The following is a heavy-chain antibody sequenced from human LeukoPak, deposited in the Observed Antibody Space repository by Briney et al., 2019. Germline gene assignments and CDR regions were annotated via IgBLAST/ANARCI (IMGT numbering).Heavy chain of an antibody. V-gene: IGHV3-30-3*01. CDR2: ISYDGSNK. CDR3: AVVDTNWFDP. D-gene: IGHD3/OR15-3a*01. J-gene: IGHJ5*02. CDR1: GFTFSSYA. Sequence: GGSLRLSCAASGFTFSSYAMHWVRQAPGKGLEWVAVISYDGSNKYYADSVKGRFTISRDNSKNTLYLQMNSLRAEDTAVYYCAVVDTNWFDPWGQGTLSPSPQ.